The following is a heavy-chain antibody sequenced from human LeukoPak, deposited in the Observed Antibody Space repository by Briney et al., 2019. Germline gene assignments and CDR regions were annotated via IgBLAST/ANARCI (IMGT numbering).Heavy chain of an antibody. CDR2: ISYDGSNK. V-gene: IGHV3-30*18. J-gene: IGHJ6*02. CDR1: GFTFSSYG. CDR3: AKGNGDYGPLYYYYGMDV. Sequence: GGSLRLSCVASGFTFSSYGMHWVRQAPGKGLEWVAVISYDGSNKYYADSVKGRFTISRDNSKNTLYLQMNSLRAEDTAVYYCAKGNGDYGPLYYYYGMDVWGQGTTVTVSS. D-gene: IGHD4-17*01.